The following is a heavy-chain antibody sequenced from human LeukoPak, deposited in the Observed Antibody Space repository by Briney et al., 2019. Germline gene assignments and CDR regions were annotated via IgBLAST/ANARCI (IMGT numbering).Heavy chain of an antibody. CDR2: ISYDGSNK. V-gene: IGHV3-30*04. J-gene: IGHJ4*02. CDR1: GFTFSSYA. D-gene: IGHD5-12*01. Sequence: PGRSLRLSCAASGFTFSSYAMHWVRQAPGKGLEWVAVISYDGSNKYYADSVKGRFTISRDNSKNTLYLQMNSLRAEDTAVYYCAGDGIVAAFDYWGQGTLVTVSS. CDR3: AGDGIVAAFDY.